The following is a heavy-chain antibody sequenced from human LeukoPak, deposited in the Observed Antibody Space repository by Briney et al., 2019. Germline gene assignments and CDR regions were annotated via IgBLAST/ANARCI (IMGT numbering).Heavy chain of an antibody. Sequence: GGSLRLSCVASGFTFGTYSMNWVRLAPGKGLEWVSSISRSSAYIYYADSVKGRFTISRDDAKNLLYLQMNSLRAEDTAMYYCARDQTLPDAFDIWGQGTMVTVSS. V-gene: IGHV3-21*06. CDR3: ARDQTLPDAFDI. CDR2: ISRSSAYI. CDR1: GFTFGTYS. J-gene: IGHJ3*02.